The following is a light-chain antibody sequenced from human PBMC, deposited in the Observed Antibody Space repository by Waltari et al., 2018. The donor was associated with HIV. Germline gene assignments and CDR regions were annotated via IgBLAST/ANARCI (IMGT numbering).Light chain of an antibody. J-gene: IGLJ2*01. CDR3: QAWDSSTAGV. V-gene: IGLV3-1*01. CDR1: KLGAKY. CDR2: EDS. Sequence: SYELTQPPSVSVSPGPTASITCSGDKLGAKYACWYQQKPGQSPVLVIYEDSKRPSGIPERFSGSNSWNTATLTISGTQAMDEADYYCQAWDSSTAGVFGGGTKLTVL.